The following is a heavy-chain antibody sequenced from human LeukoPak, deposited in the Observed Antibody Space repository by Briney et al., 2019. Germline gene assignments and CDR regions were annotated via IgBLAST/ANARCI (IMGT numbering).Heavy chain of an antibody. D-gene: IGHD2-2*01. V-gene: IGHV3-23*01. CDR2: ISGFGGST. Sequence: PGGSLRLSCAASGFTFNDYAMTWVRQAPGKGLEWVSGISGFGGSTYYADSMKGRFTISRDNSKNTLFLQMHSLRADDTAVYYCARPKYSNSYYWFDPWGQGTLVTVSS. CDR1: GFTFNDYA. CDR3: ARPKYSNSYYWFDP. J-gene: IGHJ5*02.